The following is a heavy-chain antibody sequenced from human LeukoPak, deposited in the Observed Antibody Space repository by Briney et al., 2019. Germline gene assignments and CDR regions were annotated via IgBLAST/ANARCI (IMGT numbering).Heavy chain of an antibody. CDR3: ARGGIAGGGHQNWFDP. D-gene: IGHD6-13*01. Sequence: PSETLSLTCAVYGGSFSGYYWSWIRQPPGKGLEWIGEINHSGSTNYNPSLKSRVTISVDTSKNQFSLKLSSVTAADTAVYYCARGGIAGGGHQNWFDPWGQGTLVTVSS. CDR1: GGSFSGYY. V-gene: IGHV4-34*01. J-gene: IGHJ5*02. CDR2: INHSGST.